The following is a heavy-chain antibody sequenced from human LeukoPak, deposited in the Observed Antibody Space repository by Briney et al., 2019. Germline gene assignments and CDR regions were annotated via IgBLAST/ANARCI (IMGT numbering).Heavy chain of an antibody. D-gene: IGHD6-19*01. V-gene: IGHV4-61*10. Sequence: PSETLSLTCTVSGGSISSGSYYWSWIRQPAGTGLEWLGEINHSGSTNYNPSLKSRVTISVDTSKNQFSLKLSSVTAADTAVYYYARGRGYSRGWAYFDYWGQGTLVTGSS. CDR2: INHSGST. CDR1: GGSISSGSYY. J-gene: IGHJ4*02. CDR3: ARGRGYSRGWAYFDY.